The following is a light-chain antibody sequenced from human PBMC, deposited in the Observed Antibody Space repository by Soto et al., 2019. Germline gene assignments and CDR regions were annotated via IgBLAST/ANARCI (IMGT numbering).Light chain of an antibody. CDR2: GAS. CDR1: QSVSSSY. Sequence: EIVLTQSPGTLSLSPGERATLSCRASQSVSSSYLAWYQQKPGQAPRLLIYGASSRATGIPDRFSGSGSGTDFTLTISRLEPEDFAEYYCQQYGSSPWGFGPGTKVDIK. V-gene: IGKV3-20*01. CDR3: QQYGSSPWG. J-gene: IGKJ3*01.